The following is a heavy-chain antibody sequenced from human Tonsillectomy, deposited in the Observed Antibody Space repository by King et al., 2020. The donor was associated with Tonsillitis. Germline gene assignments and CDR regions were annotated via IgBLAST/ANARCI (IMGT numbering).Heavy chain of an antibody. D-gene: IGHD6-6*01. Sequence: QLVQSGAEVKKPGESLKISCKGSGYSFTSYWIGWVRQLPGKGLEWMGIIYPGDSDTRYSPSFQGKVTISYDKSISTAYLQWSSLKASDTAMYYCARPDSSFFLVGAFDIGGQGTMVTVSS. CDR3: ARPDSSFFLVGAFDI. CDR1: GYSFTSYW. CDR2: IYPGDSDT. V-gene: IGHV5-51*01. J-gene: IGHJ3*02.